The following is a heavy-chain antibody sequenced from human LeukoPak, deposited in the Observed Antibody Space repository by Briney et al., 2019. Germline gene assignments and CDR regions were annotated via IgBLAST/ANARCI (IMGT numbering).Heavy chain of an antibody. CDR1: GGSFSGYY. D-gene: IGHD3-9*01. V-gene: IGHV4-34*01. CDR2: INHSGST. CDR3: ARGRVDILTGRDYYYYGMDV. Sequence: SETLSLTCAVYGGSFSGYYWSWIRQPPGEGVEWIGEINHSGSTNYNPSLKSRVTISVDTSKNQFSLKLSSVTAADTAVYYCARGRVDILTGRDYYYYGMDVWGKGTTVTVSS. J-gene: IGHJ6*04.